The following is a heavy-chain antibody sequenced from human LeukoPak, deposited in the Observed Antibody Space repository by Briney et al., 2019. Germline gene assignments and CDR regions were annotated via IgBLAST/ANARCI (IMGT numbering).Heavy chain of an antibody. CDR2: ISGSGSII. CDR3: VRGASGSSFGY. D-gene: IGHD6-6*01. J-gene: IGHJ4*02. V-gene: IGHV3-48*03. CDR1: GFTFSSSQ. Sequence: GGSLRLSCAASGFTFSSSQMNWVRQAPGNGLEWVSYISGSGSIIYYADSVKGRFTISRDNAKNSLYLQVNSLRAEDTAVYYCVRGASGSSFGYWGQGTLVTVSS.